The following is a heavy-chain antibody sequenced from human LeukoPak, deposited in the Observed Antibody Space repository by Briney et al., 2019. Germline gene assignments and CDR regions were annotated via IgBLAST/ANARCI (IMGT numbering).Heavy chain of an antibody. CDR3: ASVIADYGGEWFDP. D-gene: IGHD4/OR15-4a*01. V-gene: IGHV4-30-4*01. J-gene: IGHJ5*02. Sequence: SETLSLTCTVSGGSISSGDYYWSWIRQPPGKGLEWIGYIYYSGSTCYNPSLKSRVTISVDTSKNQFSLKLSSVTAADTAVYYCASVIADYGGEWFDPWGQGTLVTVSS. CDR2: IYYSGST. CDR1: GGSISSGDYY.